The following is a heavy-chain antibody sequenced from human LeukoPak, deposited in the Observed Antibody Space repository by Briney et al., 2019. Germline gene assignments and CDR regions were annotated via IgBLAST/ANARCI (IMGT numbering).Heavy chain of an antibody. J-gene: IGHJ3*02. CDR3: AKQDSNHDAFDI. CDR2: IYPGDSVT. CDR1: GYTFTSYW. D-gene: IGHD3-22*01. V-gene: IGHV5-51*01. Sequence: GESLKISCKGTGYTFTSYWIGWVRQMPGKGLEWMGIIYPGDSVTRYSPSFQGQVTISADKSISTAYLQWSSLKASDTAMYYCAKQDSNHDAFDIWGQGTMVTVSS.